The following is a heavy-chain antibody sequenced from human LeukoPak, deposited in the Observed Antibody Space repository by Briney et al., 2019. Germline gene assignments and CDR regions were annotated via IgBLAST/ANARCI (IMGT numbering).Heavy chain of an antibody. J-gene: IGHJ4*02. V-gene: IGHV3-33*06. CDR2: ILYDGSNE. D-gene: IGHD2/OR15-2a*01. CDR1: GFTFSSYG. CDR3: AKDVNLDY. Sequence: GRSLRLSCAASGFTFSSYGMHWVRQAPGKGLQWVTFILYDGSNEYYADSVKGRFTISRDNSKNTPYLQMNSLRAEDTAVYYCAKDVNLDYWGQGTLVTVSS.